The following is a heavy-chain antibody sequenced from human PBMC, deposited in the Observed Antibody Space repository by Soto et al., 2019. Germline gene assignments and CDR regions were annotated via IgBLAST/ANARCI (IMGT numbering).Heavy chain of an antibody. J-gene: IGHJ4*02. CDR1: GDSLTFYS. Sequence: QVQLQESGPGLVKPSETLSLPCTVSGDSLTFYSYSWIRQPPGKGLELVVYISSIGNTKYNPSLKSRLTISLDTSKSRFSMKRSSVTAADTAMYYWARHGSTVDKEGAVDHWGQGTLATVSS. CDR3: ARHGSTVDKEGAVDH. CDR2: ISSIGNT. V-gene: IGHV4-59*08. D-gene: IGHD5-12*01.